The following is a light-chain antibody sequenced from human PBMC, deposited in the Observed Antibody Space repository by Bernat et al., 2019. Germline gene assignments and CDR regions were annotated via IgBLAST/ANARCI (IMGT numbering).Light chain of an antibody. CDR3: MPSLQTPYT. Sequence: DIMMTQSPLSLPVTPGEPASISCKSSQSLTHSNGYKYLDWYVQRPGQSSQLLIYLGSNRASGVPDRISGSGSGTRFTLKISRVEAEDVGIYYCMPSLQTPYTFGQGTKLEIK. CDR1: QSLTHSNGYKY. V-gene: IGKV2-28*01. CDR2: LGS. J-gene: IGKJ2*01.